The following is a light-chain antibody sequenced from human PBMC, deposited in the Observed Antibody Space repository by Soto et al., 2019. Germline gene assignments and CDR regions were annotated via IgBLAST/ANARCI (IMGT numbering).Light chain of an antibody. CDR3: QQRSNWIT. J-gene: IGKJ5*01. CDR1: QSVSSY. Sequence: EIVLTQSPATLSLSPGERATLSCRASQSVSSYFAWYQQKPGQAPRLLIDDASNRATGIPARFSGSGSGTDFTLTISSLEPEDFAVYYCQQRSNWITFRQGTRLEIK. V-gene: IGKV3-11*01. CDR2: DAS.